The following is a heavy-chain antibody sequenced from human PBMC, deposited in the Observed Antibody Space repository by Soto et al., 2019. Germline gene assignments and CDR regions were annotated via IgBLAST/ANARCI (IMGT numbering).Heavy chain of an antibody. V-gene: IGHV4-4*02. D-gene: IGHD3-22*01. CDR3: ARDGITMIEKEKNNWFDP. J-gene: IGHJ5*02. CDR2: IYHSGCT. Sequence: SETLSLTCAVSGGSISSSNWWSWVRQPPGKGLEWIGEIYHSGCTNYNPSLKSRVTISVDKSKNQFSLKLSFVTAADTAVYYCARDGITMIEKEKNNWFDPWGQGTLVTVSS. CDR1: GGSISSSNW.